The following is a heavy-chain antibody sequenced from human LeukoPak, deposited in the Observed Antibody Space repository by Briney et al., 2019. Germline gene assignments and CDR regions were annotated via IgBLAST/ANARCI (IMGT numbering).Heavy chain of an antibody. Sequence: ASVKVSCKASGYTFTSYYMHWVRQTPGQGLEWMGIINPSGGSTSYAQKFQGRVTMTRDTSTSTVYMELSSLRSEDTAVYYCAREYYYDSSGYKTLDYWGQGTLVTVSS. CDR2: INPSGGST. CDR1: GYTFTSYY. J-gene: IGHJ4*02. V-gene: IGHV1-46*01. CDR3: AREYYYDSSGYKTLDY. D-gene: IGHD3-22*01.